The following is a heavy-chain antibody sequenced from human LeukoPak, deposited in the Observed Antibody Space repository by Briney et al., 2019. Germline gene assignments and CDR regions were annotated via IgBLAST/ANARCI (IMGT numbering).Heavy chain of an antibody. CDR3: ARDLNYYDSSGYWSHWFDP. J-gene: IGHJ5*02. Sequence: SETLSLTCAVSGGSISSGGYSWSWIRQPPGKGLEWIGYIYHSGSTYYNPSLKSRVTISVDRSKNQFSLKLSSVTAADTAGYYCARDLNYYDSSGYWSHWFDPWGQGTLVTVSS. CDR1: GGSISSGGYS. V-gene: IGHV4-30-2*01. CDR2: IYHSGST. D-gene: IGHD3-22*01.